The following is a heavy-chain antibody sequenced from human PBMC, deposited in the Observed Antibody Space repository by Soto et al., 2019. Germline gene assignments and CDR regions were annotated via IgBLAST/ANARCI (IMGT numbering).Heavy chain of an antibody. J-gene: IGHJ4*02. CDR3: ARVYNPVDY. CDR1: GGSIINQS. CDR2: ISYSGNT. D-gene: IGHD1-1*01. Sequence: SETLSLTCSVSGGSIINQSWSWIRQPPGKGLEWIGYISYSGNTNYNPSLKSRLTISLDTSKSQFSLKLSSVTAADTAVYYCARVYNPVDYWGQGTLVTVSS. V-gene: IGHV4-59*08.